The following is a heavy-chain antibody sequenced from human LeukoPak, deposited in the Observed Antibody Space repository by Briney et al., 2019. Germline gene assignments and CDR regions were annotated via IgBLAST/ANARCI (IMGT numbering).Heavy chain of an antibody. V-gene: IGHV3-7*01. CDR3: SSTGSG. CDR1: GFTFSNYW. CDR2: IKQDGSEK. J-gene: IGHJ4*02. D-gene: IGHD3-10*01. Sequence: GGSLRLSCAASGFTFSNYWMSWVRQAPGKGLEWVANIKQDGSEKYYVDSVKGRFTISRDNAKNSVYLQMNSLRGEDTAVYYCSSTGSGWGQGTLVTVSS.